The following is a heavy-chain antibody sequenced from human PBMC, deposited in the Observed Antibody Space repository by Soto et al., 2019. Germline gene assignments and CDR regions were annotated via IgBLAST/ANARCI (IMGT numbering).Heavy chain of an antibody. D-gene: IGHD3-16*01. Sequence: QVQLQESGPGLVKPSETLSLTCTVSGGSISGYYWTWIRQPAVKGLELIGRKHTSGTNKYNPSLKSRVTMSIDTTTNQFALNLSSMTAADTAVYYCARGGEFYVLDVWGQGTTVAVSS. J-gene: IGHJ6*02. CDR3: ARGGEFYVLDV. CDR1: GGSISGYY. CDR2: KHTSGTN. V-gene: IGHV4-4*07.